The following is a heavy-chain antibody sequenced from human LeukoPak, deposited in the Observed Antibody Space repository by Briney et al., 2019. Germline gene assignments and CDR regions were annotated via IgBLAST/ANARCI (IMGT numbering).Heavy chain of an antibody. CDR2: ISAYNGNT. Sequence: VASVKVSCKASGYTFTTYGISWVRQAPGQGLEWMGWISAYNGNTNYAQKLQGRVTMTTDTSTSTAYMELRSLGSDDTAVYYCARDRRFGESVDYWGQGTLVTVSS. J-gene: IGHJ4*02. V-gene: IGHV1-18*01. D-gene: IGHD3-10*01. CDR3: ARDRRFGESVDY. CDR1: GYTFTTYG.